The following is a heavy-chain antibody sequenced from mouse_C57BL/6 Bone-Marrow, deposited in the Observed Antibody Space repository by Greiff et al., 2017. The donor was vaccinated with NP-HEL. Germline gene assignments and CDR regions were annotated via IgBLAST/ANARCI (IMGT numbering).Heavy chain of an antibody. J-gene: IGHJ4*01. V-gene: IGHV1-80*01. Sequence: VQLQQSGAELVKPGASVKISCKASGYAFSSYWMNWVKQRPGKGLEWIGQIYPGDGDTNYNGKFKGKATLTADKSSSTAYMQLSSLTSEDSAVYFCAVVTRYYYAMDYWGQGTSVTVSS. CDR2: IYPGDGDT. CDR3: AVVTRYYYAMDY. D-gene: IGHD2-2*01. CDR1: GYAFSSYW.